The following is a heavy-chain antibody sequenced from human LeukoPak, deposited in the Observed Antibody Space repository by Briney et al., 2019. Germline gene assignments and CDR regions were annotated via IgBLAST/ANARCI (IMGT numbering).Heavy chain of an antibody. V-gene: IGHV1-46*01. CDR3: ARDYGSGSYRWFDP. D-gene: IGHD3-10*01. Sequence: GASVKVSCKASGNTFTSDYIHWVRQAPGQGLEWMGVISPSGDRTSYAQKFQGRVTMTRNTSISTAYMELSSLRSEDTAVYYCARDYGSGSYRWFDPWGQGTLVTVSS. CDR1: GNTFTSDY. J-gene: IGHJ5*02. CDR2: ISPSGDRT.